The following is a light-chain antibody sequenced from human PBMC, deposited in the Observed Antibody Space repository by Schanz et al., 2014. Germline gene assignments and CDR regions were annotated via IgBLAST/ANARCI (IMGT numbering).Light chain of an antibody. CDR2: GAS. Sequence: EIVLTQSPATLSVSPGQRGTLSCRASQSISTNLAWYQQKPGQAPRLLIYGASTRATGVPARFSGSGSGTYFTLSISSLQSEDFATYYCQQSFTTPYTFGQGTKLEI. CDR3: QQSFTTPYT. J-gene: IGKJ2*01. V-gene: IGKV3-15*01. CDR1: QSISTN.